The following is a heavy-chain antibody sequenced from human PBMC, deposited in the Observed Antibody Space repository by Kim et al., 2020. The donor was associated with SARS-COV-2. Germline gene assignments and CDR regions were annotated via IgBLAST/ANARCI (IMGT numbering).Heavy chain of an antibody. V-gene: IGHV3-15*01. Sequence: GGSLRLSCTASGFTFSSAWMNWIRHTPARGPEWVGRIKKNGDGGTTQYSASVNGRFTISRDDSKNTLYLQMDRLRSDDTAVYYCATVLTGDGTWYYYYLMDVGGQGTTVTLSS. J-gene: IGHJ6*02. CDR1: GFTFSSAW. CDR2: IKKNGDGGTT. D-gene: IGHD1-7*01. CDR3: ATVLTGDGTWYYYYLMDV.